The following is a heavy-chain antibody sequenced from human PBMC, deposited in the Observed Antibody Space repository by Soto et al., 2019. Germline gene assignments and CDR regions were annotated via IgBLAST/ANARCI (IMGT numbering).Heavy chain of an antibody. CDR3: ARTGIPGNWFVP. V-gene: IGHV1-69*02. CDR1: GGTFSSYT. J-gene: IGHJ5*02. D-gene: IGHD6-13*01. CDR2: IIPILGIA. Sequence: QVQLVQSGAEVKKPGSSVKVSCKASGGTFSSYTISWVRQAPGQGLEWMGRIIPILGIANYAQKFQGRVTITADKSTSTAYMELSSLRSEDTAVYYCARTGIPGNWFVPWGQGTMVTVSS.